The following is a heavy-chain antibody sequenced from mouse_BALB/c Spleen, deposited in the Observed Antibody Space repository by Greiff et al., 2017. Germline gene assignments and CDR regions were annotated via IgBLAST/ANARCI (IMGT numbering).Heavy chain of an antibody. J-gene: IGHJ1*01. Sequence: EVKLMESGGGLVQPGGSLKLSCAASGFTFSSYTMSWVRQTPEKRLEWVAYISNGGGSTYYPDTVKGRFTISRDNAKNTLYLQMSSLKSEDTAMYYCARHPRYFDVWGAGTTVTVSS. CDR3: ARHPRYFDV. V-gene: IGHV5-12-2*01. CDR1: GFTFSSYT. CDR2: ISNGGGST.